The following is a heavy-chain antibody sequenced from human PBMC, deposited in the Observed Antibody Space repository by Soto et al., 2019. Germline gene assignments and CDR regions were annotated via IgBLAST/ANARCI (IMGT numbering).Heavy chain of an antibody. D-gene: IGHD3-22*01. J-gene: IGHJ4*02. CDR3: TRDHGTGYYDSSGYYYY. Sequence: EVQLVESGGGLVQPGGSLRLSCAASGFSLSYYWMHWVRQAPGKGLVWVSRINSDGSSTSYADSVKGRFTISRDNAKNTLYRQLNRLRAEDTAVYYCTRDHGTGYYDSSGYYYYWGRGTLVTVSS. V-gene: IGHV3-74*01. CDR1: GFSLSYYW. CDR2: INSDGSST.